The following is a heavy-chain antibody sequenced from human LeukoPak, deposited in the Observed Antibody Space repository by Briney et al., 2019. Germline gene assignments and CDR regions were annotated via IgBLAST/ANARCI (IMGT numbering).Heavy chain of an antibody. V-gene: IGHV3-11*01. CDR2: ISSSGSTI. Sequence: PGGSLRLSCVASGFTVSNNYMSWVRQAPGKGLEWVSYISSSGSTIYYADSVKGRFTISRDNAKNSLYLQMNSLRAEDTAVYYCARLVVVIGAFDIWGQGTMVTVSS. CDR3: ARLVVVIGAFDI. CDR1: GFTVSNNY. J-gene: IGHJ3*02. D-gene: IGHD3-22*01.